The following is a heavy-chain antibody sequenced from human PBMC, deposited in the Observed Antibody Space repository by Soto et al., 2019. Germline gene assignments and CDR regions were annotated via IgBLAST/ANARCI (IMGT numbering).Heavy chain of an antibody. D-gene: IGHD6-6*01. CDR1: GYSFTSYW. J-gene: IGHJ6*04. V-gene: IGHV5-51*01. CDR3: ARYGSSPYSYYNGLDV. Sequence: PGESLKISCKGSGYSFTSYWIGWVRQMPGNVLEWMGIIYPGDSDTRYSPSFQGQVAISADKSISTSYLQSRSLKASDTAMSYCARYGSSPYSYYNGLDVWGKGSTVTVSS. CDR2: IYPGDSDT.